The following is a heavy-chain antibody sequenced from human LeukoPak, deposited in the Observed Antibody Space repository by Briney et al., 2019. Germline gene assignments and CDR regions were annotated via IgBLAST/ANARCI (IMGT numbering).Heavy chain of an antibody. D-gene: IGHD2-2*01. J-gene: IGHJ4*02. V-gene: IGHV1-2*02. Sequence: ASVKVSCKASGYTFTAYYMHWVRQDPGQGLEWMGWINPNSGFTNYAKKFQGRVTMTRDTSISTAYMELSRLRSDDTAVYYCARLADCSSSSCRSFDYWGQGTLVTVSS. CDR2: INPNSGFT. CDR3: ARLADCSSSSCRSFDY. CDR1: GYTFTAYY.